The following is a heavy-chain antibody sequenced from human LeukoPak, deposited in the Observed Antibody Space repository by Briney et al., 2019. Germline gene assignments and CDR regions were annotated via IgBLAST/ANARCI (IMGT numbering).Heavy chain of an antibody. D-gene: IGHD4-17*01. J-gene: IGHJ4*02. Sequence: GGSLSLSCEASGFTFDDYGMNWVRQAPGKGLEWVSRINWNGGSTGYADSVKGRFTISRDNAMNSLYLQMNSLRAEDTALYYCARDYYGDSYFDCWGQGTLVTVSS. CDR1: GFTFDDYG. V-gene: IGHV3-20*04. CDR2: INWNGGST. CDR3: ARDYYGDSYFDC.